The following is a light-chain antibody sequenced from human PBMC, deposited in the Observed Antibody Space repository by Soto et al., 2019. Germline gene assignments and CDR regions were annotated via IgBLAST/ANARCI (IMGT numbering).Light chain of an antibody. Sequence: LPMAQVPSTMFPSVGDRVPVTXRASLSITTWLSWCWRTPGKXTKLLXXADXSLESGVPSRFSGSGSGTAFTLTISSLQPDDFSSYYCHQYNSNSLWTFGQGTKVDIK. J-gene: IGKJ1*01. V-gene: IGKV1-5*01. CDR1: LSITTW. CDR3: HQYNSNSLWT. CDR2: ADX.